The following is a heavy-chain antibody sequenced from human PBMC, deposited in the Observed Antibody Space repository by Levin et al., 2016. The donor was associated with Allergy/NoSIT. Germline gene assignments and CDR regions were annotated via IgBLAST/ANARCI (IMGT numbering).Heavy chain of an antibody. D-gene: IGHD2-21*02. V-gene: IGHV6-1*01. J-gene: IGHJ4*02. Sequence: SCAISGDSVSSNSAAWNWIRQSPSRGLEWLGRTYYRSKWYNDYAVSVKSRITINPDTSKNQFSLQLNSVTPEDTAVYYCARDWNVVVTAIPRGYFDYRGQGTLVTVSS. CDR2: TYYRSKWYN. CDR1: GDSVSSNSAA. CDR3: ARDWNVVVTAIPRGYFDY.